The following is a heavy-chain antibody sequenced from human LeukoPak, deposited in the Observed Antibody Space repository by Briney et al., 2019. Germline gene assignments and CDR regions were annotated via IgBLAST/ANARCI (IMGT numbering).Heavy chain of an antibody. CDR3: ASDIYGSQPSDY. V-gene: IGHV1-69*05. J-gene: IGHJ4*02. CDR2: IVPIFDTP. D-gene: IGHD3-10*01. Sequence: SVKVSCKASGGTFRDFAVSWVRQAPGQGLEWMGGIVPIFDTPNYAQRFEDRVTITTDEATNTAYMELTGLRSKDTAVYYCASDIYGSQPSDYWGQGTLVIVSS. CDR1: GGTFRDFA.